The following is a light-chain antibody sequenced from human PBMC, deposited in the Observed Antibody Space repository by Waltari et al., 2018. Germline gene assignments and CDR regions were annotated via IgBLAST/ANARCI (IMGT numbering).Light chain of an antibody. CDR1: SSDVGNYKR. CDR2: AVS. CDR3: SSYAGSSKGV. J-gene: IGLJ2*01. V-gene: IGLV2-23*02. Sequence: QSALTQPASVSGSPGPSITISCTGTSSDVGNYKRVSWYQQHPGKAPKLRIYAVSKRPSGVSDRFSGSKSGDMASLTISGLQPEDEAEYFCSSYAGSSKGVFGGGTKVTIL.